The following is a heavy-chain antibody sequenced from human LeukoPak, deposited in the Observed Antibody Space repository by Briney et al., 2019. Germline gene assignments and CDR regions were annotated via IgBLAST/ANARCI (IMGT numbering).Heavy chain of an antibody. CDR3: AKDRYDILTGYPPFNWFDP. J-gene: IGHJ5*02. CDR2: ISGSGGST. CDR1: GFTFSRYA. V-gene: IGHV3-23*01. Sequence: GGSLRLSCAASGFTFSRYAMSWVRQAPGKGLEWVSAISGSGGSTYYADSVKGRFTISRDNSKNTLYLQMNSLRAEDTAVYYCAKDRYDILTGYPPFNWFDPWGQGTLVTVSS. D-gene: IGHD3-9*01.